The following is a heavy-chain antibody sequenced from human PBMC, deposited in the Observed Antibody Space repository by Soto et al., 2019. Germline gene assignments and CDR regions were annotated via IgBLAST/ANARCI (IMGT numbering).Heavy chain of an antibody. D-gene: IGHD2-2*01. Sequence: GGSLRLSCAASGFTSSSYSMNWVRQAPGKGLEWVSYISSSSSTIYYADSVKGRFTISRDNAKNSLYLQMNSLRDEDTAVYYCARERVPAAKRGYYYGMDVWGQGTTVTVSS. CDR2: ISSSSSTI. J-gene: IGHJ6*02. V-gene: IGHV3-48*02. CDR3: ARERVPAAKRGYYYGMDV. CDR1: GFTSSSYS.